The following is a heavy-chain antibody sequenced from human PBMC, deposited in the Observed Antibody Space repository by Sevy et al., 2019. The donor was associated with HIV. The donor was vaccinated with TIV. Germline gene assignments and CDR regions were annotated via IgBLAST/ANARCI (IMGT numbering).Heavy chain of an antibody. V-gene: IGHV4-30-4*01. Sequence: SETLSLTCTVSGGSISSGDYYWSWIRQPPGKGLEWIGYIYYSGSTYYNPSLKSRVTISVDTSKNQFSLKLSSVTAADTAVYYCARGPYYYDSIDYYYYFDYWGQGTLVTVSS. CDR3: ARGPYYYDSIDYYYYFDY. CDR1: GGSISSGDYY. CDR2: IYYSGST. D-gene: IGHD3-22*01. J-gene: IGHJ4*02.